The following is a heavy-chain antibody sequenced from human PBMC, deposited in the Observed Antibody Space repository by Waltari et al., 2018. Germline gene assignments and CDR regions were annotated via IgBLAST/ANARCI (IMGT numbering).Heavy chain of an antibody. CDR3: AREGGGAATVDRDY. Sequence: QLQLQESGPGLVKPSETLSLTCTVSGGSISSSSYYWGWIRQPPGKGLEWIGSIYYSGSTYYNPALKSRSTIAVDTSKNQFSLKLSSVTAADTAVYYCAREGGGAATVDRDYWGQGTLVTVSS. CDR2: IYYSGST. D-gene: IGHD6-25*01. J-gene: IGHJ4*02. CDR1: GGSISSSSYY. V-gene: IGHV4-39*07.